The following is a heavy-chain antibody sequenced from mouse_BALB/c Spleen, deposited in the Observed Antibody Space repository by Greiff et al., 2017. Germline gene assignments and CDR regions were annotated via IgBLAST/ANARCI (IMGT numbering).Heavy chain of an antibody. Sequence: EVQRVESGGGLVKPGGSLKLSCAASGFTFSSYAMSWVRQTPEKRLEWVASISSGGSTYYPDSVKGRFTISRDNARNILYLQMSSLRSEDTAMYYCAGGWLLPFDYWGQGTTLTVSS. V-gene: IGHV5-6-5*01. J-gene: IGHJ2*01. CDR3: AGGWLLPFDY. CDR1: GFTFSSYA. CDR2: ISSGGST. D-gene: IGHD2-3*01.